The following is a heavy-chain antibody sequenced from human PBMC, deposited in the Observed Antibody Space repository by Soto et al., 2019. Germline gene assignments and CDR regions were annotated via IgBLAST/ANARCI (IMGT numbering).Heavy chain of an antibody. J-gene: IGHJ4*02. CDR1: GFSLSARGVG. D-gene: IGHD5-12*01. Sequence: QITLKESGPTLVKPTQTLTLTCTFSGFSLSARGVGVGWIRQPPGKALEWLALIYWDDDERYSPSLRSRLTITKDTSKNQVVLTMTNMDPVDTATYYWAHDDVAQQGFDYWGQGTLVTVSS. V-gene: IGHV2-5*02. CDR2: IYWDDDE. CDR3: AHDDVAQQGFDY.